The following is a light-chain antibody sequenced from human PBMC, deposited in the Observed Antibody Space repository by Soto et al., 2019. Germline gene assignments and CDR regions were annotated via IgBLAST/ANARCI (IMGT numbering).Light chain of an antibody. V-gene: IGLV1-47*01. CDR2: KNN. J-gene: IGLJ2*01. CDR1: SSNIGSDY. CDR3: AAWDDSLV. Sequence: QPVLTQQPSASGTPGRRVTISCSGSSSNIGSDYVYWYQQLPGTAPKLLIYKNNQRPSGVPDRFSGSKSGTSASLAISGLRSEDEADYYCAAWDDSLVFGGGTKFTVL.